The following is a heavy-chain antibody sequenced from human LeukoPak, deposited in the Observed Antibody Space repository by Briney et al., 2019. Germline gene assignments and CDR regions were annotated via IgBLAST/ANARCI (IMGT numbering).Heavy chain of an antibody. D-gene: IGHD3-22*01. CDR1: GFTFSSYS. Sequence: GGSLRLSCAASGFTFSSYSMNWVRQAPGKGLEWVSSITSSGRYIYYADSVKGRFTISRDNSENSLYLQMDSLTAEDTALYYCAKDMDDSSGYYYFDYWGQGTLVTVSS. J-gene: IGHJ4*02. CDR2: ITSSGRYI. V-gene: IGHV3-21*04. CDR3: AKDMDDSSGYYYFDY.